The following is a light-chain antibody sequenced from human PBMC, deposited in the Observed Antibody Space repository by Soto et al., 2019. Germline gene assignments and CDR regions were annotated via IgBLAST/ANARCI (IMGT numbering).Light chain of an antibody. V-gene: IGLV2-8*01. CDR1: SRDVGGYNF. CDR3: SSYAGSNNVV. J-gene: IGLJ2*01. Sequence: QSALTQPPSASGSPGQSVTISCTGSSRDVGGYNFVSWYQQHPGQAPTLMIYEVSKRPSGVPDRFSGSKSGNTASLTVSGLQAEDEDDYYCSSYAGSNNVVFGGGTKLTVL. CDR2: EVS.